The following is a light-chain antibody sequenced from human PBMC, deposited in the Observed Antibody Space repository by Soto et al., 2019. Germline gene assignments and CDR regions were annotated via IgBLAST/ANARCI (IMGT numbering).Light chain of an antibody. J-gene: IGLJ7*01. Sequence: QTVVTQEPSLSVSPGGTVTLTCALSSGSVSTNYYPSWYQQTPGQTPRALIYRTVSRSSGVPDRFSGSLLGNRAALTITGAQADDESDYYCGLYMGRGTWLFGGGTQLTVL. CDR1: SGSVSTNYY. CDR2: RTV. V-gene: IGLV8-61*01. CDR3: GLYMGRGTWL.